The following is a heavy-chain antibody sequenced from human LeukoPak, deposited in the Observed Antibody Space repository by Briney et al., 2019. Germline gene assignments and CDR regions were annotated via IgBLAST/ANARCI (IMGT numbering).Heavy chain of an antibody. CDR3: ARVPGTGGAFDI. CDR2: IIPIFGTA. V-gene: IGHV1-69*05. Sequence: ASVKVSCKASGGTFSSYAISWVRQAPGQGLEWMGGIIPIFGTANYAQKFQGRVTITTDESTSTAYMELSSLRSEDTAVYYCARVPGTGGAFDIRGQGTMVTVSS. CDR1: GGTFSSYA. J-gene: IGHJ3*02. D-gene: IGHD1-1*01.